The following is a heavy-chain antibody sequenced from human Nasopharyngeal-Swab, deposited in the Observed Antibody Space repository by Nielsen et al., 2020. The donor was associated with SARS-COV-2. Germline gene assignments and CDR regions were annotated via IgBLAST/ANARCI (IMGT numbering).Heavy chain of an antibody. CDR1: GFTFSSYA. CDR3: AKDPVDTAMVFDY. V-gene: IGHV3-30-3*01. J-gene: IGHJ4*02. Sequence: SLKISCAASGFTFSSYAMHWVRQAPGKGLEWVAVISYDGSNKYYADSVKGRFTISRDNSKNTLYLQMNSLRAEDTAVYYCAKDPVDTAMVFDYWGQGTLVTVSS. D-gene: IGHD5-18*01. CDR2: ISYDGSNK.